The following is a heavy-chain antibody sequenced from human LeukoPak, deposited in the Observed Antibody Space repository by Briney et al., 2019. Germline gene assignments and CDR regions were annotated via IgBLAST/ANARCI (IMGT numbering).Heavy chain of an antibody. D-gene: IGHD6-13*01. CDR1: GYTFTSYG. V-gene: IGHV1-18*01. CDR2: ISAYNGNT. Sequence: ASVKVSCKASGYTFTSYGISWVRQAPGQGLEWMGWISAYNGNTSYAQKLQGRVTMTTDTSTSTAYMELRSLRSDDTAVYYCARDRSIAAAGPTVGDYWGQGTLVTVSS. J-gene: IGHJ4*02. CDR3: ARDRSIAAAGPTVGDY.